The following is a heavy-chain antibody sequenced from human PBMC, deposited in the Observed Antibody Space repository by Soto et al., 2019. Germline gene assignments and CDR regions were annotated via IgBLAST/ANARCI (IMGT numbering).Heavy chain of an antibody. J-gene: IGHJ3*01. V-gene: IGHV3-23*01. Sequence: GXLRLSCAASGFTFNTYVMNWVRQAPGKGLEWVSTISYSADKTHYADSVKGRFTISRDNSRDTLFLQMNSLRADDAAVYYCARRARTATTNWGAFDVWGQGTMVTVSS. CDR1: GFTFNTYV. D-gene: IGHD1-7*01. CDR3: ARRARTATTNWGAFDV. CDR2: ISYSADKT.